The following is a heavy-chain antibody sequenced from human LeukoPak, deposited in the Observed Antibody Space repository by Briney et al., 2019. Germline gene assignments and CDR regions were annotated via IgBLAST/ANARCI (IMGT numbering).Heavy chain of an antibody. V-gene: IGHV4-59*08. CDR2: IYYSGST. J-gene: IGHJ5*02. CDR1: GGSISSYY. D-gene: IGHD3-22*01. CDR3: ARPYYYDSRIDP. Sequence: SETLSLTCTVSGGSISSYYWSWIRQPPGKGLEWIGYIYYSGSTNYNPSLKSRVTISVDTSKNQFSLKLSSVTAAVTAVYYCARPYYYDSRIDPWGQGTLVTVSS.